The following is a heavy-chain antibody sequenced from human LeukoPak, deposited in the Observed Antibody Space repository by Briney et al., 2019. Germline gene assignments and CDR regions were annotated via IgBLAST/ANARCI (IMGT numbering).Heavy chain of an antibody. D-gene: IGHD5-18*01. J-gene: IGHJ4*02. Sequence: ASVKFSSKASGYTFTSYGISWVRQAPGQGLEWMGWISAYNGNTNYAQKLQGRVTMTTDTSTSTAYMELRSVRSDDTDVYYCARELLIQPHYWGQGTLVTVSS. CDR1: GYTFTSYG. CDR3: ARELLIQPHY. V-gene: IGHV1-18*01. CDR2: ISAYNGNT.